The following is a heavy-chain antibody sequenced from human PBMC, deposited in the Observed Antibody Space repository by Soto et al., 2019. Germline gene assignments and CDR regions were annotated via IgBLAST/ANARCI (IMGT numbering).Heavy chain of an antibody. CDR2: VFHSGTT. CDR3: ARGDYGDCDAYSWFHP. J-gene: IGHJ5*02. D-gene: IGHD4-17*01. CDR1: GGSFKKYF. V-gene: IGHV4-34*01. Sequence: QVQLQQWGAGLLKPSETLSLTCAVYGGSFKKYFWSWIRQSPGKGLEWIGEVFHSGTTNYSPSLTSRATISVDTSKNQFSLRLKSVTAADSATYYCARGDYGDCDAYSWFHPWGQGTLVTVSS.